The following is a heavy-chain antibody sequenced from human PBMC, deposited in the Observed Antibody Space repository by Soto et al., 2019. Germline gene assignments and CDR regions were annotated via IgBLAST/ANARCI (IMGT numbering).Heavy chain of an antibody. V-gene: IGHV3-23*01. J-gene: IGHJ4*02. CDR1: GFRFSTYT. CDR2: IYGNGAGT. CDR3: AKDHPMARGVFDY. D-gene: IGHD3-10*01. Sequence: GGSLRLSCSGSGFRFSTYTMNWVRQARGKGLEWVSGIYGNGAGTFYGEPMKGRVTISRDNSKNMVFLQMNSLTPEDTGVYSCAKDHPMARGVFDYWGQGTLVTVSS.